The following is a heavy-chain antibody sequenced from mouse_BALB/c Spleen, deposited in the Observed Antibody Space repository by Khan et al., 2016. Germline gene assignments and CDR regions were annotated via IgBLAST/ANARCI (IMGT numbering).Heavy chain of an antibody. V-gene: IGHV3-2*02. D-gene: IGHD2-2*01. CDR1: GYSITSDYA. Sequence: EVQLQESGPGLVKPSQSLSLTCTVTGYSITSDYAWNWLRQFPGNKLEWMGYISYSGCTSYNPSLNSRISITRDTSKNQFFLQLNSVTNEATATYDCARSYGYRGFADWGQGTLVTFSA. J-gene: IGHJ3*01. CDR3: ARSYGYRGFAD. CDR2: ISYSGCT.